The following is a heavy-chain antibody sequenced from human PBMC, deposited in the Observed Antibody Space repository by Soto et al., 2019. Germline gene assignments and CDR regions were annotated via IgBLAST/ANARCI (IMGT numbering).Heavy chain of an antibody. J-gene: IGHJ5*02. Sequence: ASVKVSCKASGYTFTSYGISWVRQAPGQGLEWMGWISAYNGNTNYAQKLQGRVTITTDTSTSTAYMELRSLRSEDTAVYYCARDGDVVVPAAIGWFDPWGQGNLVTVSS. V-gene: IGHV1-18*01. CDR2: ISAYNGNT. CDR3: ARDGDVVVPAAIGWFDP. D-gene: IGHD2-2*02. CDR1: GYTFTSYG.